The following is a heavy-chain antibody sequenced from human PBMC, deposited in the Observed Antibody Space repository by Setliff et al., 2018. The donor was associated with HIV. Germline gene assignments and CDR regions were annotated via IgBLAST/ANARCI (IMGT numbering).Heavy chain of an antibody. J-gene: IGHJ6*03. V-gene: IGHV4-31*03. D-gene: IGHD4-17*01. CDR2: FYYSGST. CDR3: ATPVTSRGYYYMDV. CDR1: GGSITSSLYY. Sequence: SETLSLTCTVSGGSITSSLYYWTWIRQHPGKGLEWIGYFYYSGSTYYNPSLKSRVTISIDTSNNQFSLKLKSVTAADTAVYYCATPVTSRGYYYMDVWGKGTTVTVSS.